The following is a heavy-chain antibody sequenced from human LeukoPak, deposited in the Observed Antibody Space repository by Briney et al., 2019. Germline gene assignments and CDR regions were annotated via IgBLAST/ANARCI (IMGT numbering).Heavy chain of an antibody. Sequence: GGSLRLSWAASGFTFGSYGMRWVRQAPGKGLEWVAVIWYDGSNKYYADSVKGRFTIYRDNSKNTLYLQMNSLRAEDTAVYYCARAESVAGPMGYWGQGTLVTVSS. V-gene: IGHV3-33*08. CDR3: ARAESVAGPMGY. J-gene: IGHJ4*02. CDR1: GFTFGSYG. CDR2: IWYDGSNK. D-gene: IGHD6-19*01.